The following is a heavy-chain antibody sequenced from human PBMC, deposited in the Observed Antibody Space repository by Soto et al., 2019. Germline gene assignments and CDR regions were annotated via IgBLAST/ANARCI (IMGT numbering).Heavy chain of an antibody. V-gene: IGHV4-30-4*02. D-gene: IGHD3-3*01. Sequence: PSETLSLTCPVSGDSVSSVGFHGAWLRRPPGKGLEWIGYIYNGGSTYYKPSLESRMHMPLDATMNLYSTRLTSVTAADTAVYFCARATVALDTIRYLDYSRQGKLVT. CDR2: IYNGGST. J-gene: IGHJ4*02. CDR1: GDSVSSVGFH. CDR3: ARATVALDTIRYLDY.